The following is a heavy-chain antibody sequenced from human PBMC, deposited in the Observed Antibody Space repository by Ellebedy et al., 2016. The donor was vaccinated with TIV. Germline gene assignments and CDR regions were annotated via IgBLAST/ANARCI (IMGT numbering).Heavy chain of an antibody. CDR1: GFTFSNYW. V-gene: IGHV3-7*01. J-gene: IGHJ4*02. Sequence: GGSLRLSCAASGFTFSNYWMTWVRQAPGKGLEWVDNIKQDGSEKYYVDSVKGRFSISRDNVKNSMYLQMNSLRDEDTAVYYCARDQWLGRAYYFDYWGQGTLLTVTS. CDR3: ARDQWLGRAYYFDY. D-gene: IGHD6-19*01. CDR2: IKQDGSEK.